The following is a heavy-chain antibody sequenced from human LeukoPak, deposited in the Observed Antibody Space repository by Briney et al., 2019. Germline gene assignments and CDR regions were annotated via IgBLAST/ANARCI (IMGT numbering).Heavy chain of an antibody. J-gene: IGHJ5*02. CDR2: INAGNGNT. D-gene: IGHD6-13*01. Sequence: GASVKVSCKASGYTFTTYAMHWVRQAPGQRLEWMGWINAGNGNTKYSQKFQGRVTLTRDTSASTAYMELSSLRSEDTAVYYCARDIERVFNWFDPWGQGTLVTVSS. V-gene: IGHV1-3*01. CDR1: GYTFTTYA. CDR3: ARDIERVFNWFDP.